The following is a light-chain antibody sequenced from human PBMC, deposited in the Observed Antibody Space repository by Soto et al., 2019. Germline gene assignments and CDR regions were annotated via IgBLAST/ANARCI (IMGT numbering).Light chain of an antibody. Sequence: EVVLTQSPGTLSLSPGGRATLSCRASQSVSSNYLAWYQQKLGQAPRLLIFAASSRATGIPDRFSGSGSGTDFTLTISRLEPEDFAVYYCQQYGGLPRTFGQGTKVEIK. CDR1: QSVSSNY. CDR2: AAS. J-gene: IGKJ1*01. V-gene: IGKV3-20*01. CDR3: QQYGGLPRT.